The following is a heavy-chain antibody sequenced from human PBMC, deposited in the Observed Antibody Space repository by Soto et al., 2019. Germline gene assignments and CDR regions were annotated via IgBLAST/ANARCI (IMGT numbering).Heavy chain of an antibody. J-gene: IGHJ4*02. CDR3: ATAEVDY. CDR2: MTGDGRTT. CDR1: GFTFGDYW. V-gene: IGHV3-74*03. Sequence: LRLSCAASGFTFGDYWMHWVRQPPGKGPEWVSRMTGDGRTTQYADSVKGRLTASRDNAKSTLYLQMNSLRAEDTAVYYCATAEVDYWGPGTLVTVSS.